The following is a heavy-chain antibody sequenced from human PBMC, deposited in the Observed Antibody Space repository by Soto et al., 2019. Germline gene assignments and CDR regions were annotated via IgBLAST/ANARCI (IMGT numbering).Heavy chain of an antibody. D-gene: IGHD6-19*01. CDR3: ARDXSREGDSSGWYYGS. Sequence: EVQLVESGGGLVKPGGSLRLSCAASGFTFSSYSMNWVRQAPGKGLEWVSSISSSSSYIYYADSVKGRFTISRDNAKNSLYLQMXSLRAEDTAVYYCARDXSREGDSSGWYYGSWGQGTLVTVSS. J-gene: IGHJ5*02. CDR1: GFTFSSYS. V-gene: IGHV3-21*01. CDR2: ISSSSSYI.